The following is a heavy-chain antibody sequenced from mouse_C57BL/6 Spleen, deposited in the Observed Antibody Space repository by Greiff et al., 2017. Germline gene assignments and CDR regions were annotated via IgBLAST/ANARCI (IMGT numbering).Heavy chain of an antibody. CDR1: GYTFTSYW. CDR2: IHPSDSDT. D-gene: IGHD2-4*01. V-gene: IGHV1-74*01. CDR3: APIYYDYPAWFAY. Sequence: QVHVKQPGAELVKPGASVKVSCKASGYTFTSYWMHWVKQRPGQGLEWIGRIHPSDSDTNYNQKFKGKATLTVDKSSSTAYMQLSSLTSEDSAVYYCAPIYYDYPAWFAYWGQGTLVTVSA. J-gene: IGHJ3*01.